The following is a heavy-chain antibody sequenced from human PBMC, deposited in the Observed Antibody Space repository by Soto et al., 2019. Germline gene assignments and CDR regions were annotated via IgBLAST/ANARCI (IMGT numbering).Heavy chain of an antibody. CDR2: IYHSGST. D-gene: IGHD4-17*01. V-gene: IGHV4-4*02. CDR3: ARGDMTTVTN. CDR1: GGSISSSNW. J-gene: IGHJ4*02. Sequence: QVQLQESGPELVKPSGTLSLTCAVSGGSISSSNWWSWVRQPPGKGLEWIGEIYHSGSTNYNPSLKXXVXIXXDKSKHQFSLKLSSVTAADTAVYYWARGDMTTVTNWGQGTLVTVSS.